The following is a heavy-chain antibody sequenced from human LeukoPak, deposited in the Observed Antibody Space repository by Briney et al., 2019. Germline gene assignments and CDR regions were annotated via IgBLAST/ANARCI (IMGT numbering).Heavy chain of an antibody. D-gene: IGHD5-24*01. J-gene: IGHJ4*02. Sequence: PSETLSLTCTVSGGSISSYYWIWIRQPPGKGLEWIGYNYYSGSTNYNPSLKSRVTISVDTSKNQFSLKLSSVTAADTAVYYCARGRGGWLQFPAFDYWGQGTLVTVSS. CDR2: NYYSGST. CDR3: ARGRGGWLQFPAFDY. V-gene: IGHV4-59*01. CDR1: GGSISSYY.